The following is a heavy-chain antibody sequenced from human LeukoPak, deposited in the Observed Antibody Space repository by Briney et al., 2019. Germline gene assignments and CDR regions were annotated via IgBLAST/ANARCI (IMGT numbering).Heavy chain of an antibody. CDR1: GYTFTSYG. D-gene: IGHD3-3*01. J-gene: IGHJ4*02. Sequence: ASVKVSCKASGYTFTSYGISWVRQAPGQGLEWMGWISAYNGNTNYAQKLQGRVTMTTDTSTSTAYMELRSLRSDDTAVYYCARVNDFWSGYALGYWGQGTLVPASS. CDR3: ARVNDFWSGYALGY. V-gene: IGHV1-18*01. CDR2: ISAYNGNT.